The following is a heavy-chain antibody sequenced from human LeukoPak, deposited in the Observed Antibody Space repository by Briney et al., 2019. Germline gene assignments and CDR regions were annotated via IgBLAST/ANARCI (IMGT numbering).Heavy chain of an antibody. J-gene: IGHJ4*02. D-gene: IGHD6-25*01. V-gene: IGHV1-69*13. Sequence: ASVKVSCKASGYTFTSYAISWVRQAPGQGLEWMGGIIPIFGTANYAQKFQGRVTITADESTSTAYMELSSLRSEDTAVYYCARDYPPARVCSYWGQGTLVTVSS. CDR3: ARDYPPARVCSY. CDR2: IIPIFGTA. CDR1: GYTFTSYA.